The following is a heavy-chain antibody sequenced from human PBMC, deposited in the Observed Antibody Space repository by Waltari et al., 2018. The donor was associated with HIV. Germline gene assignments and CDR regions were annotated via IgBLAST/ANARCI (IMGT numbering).Heavy chain of an antibody. CDR1: AFSVLSNS. Sequence: EVQLVESGGGLVQPGGSLRHSCAATAFSVLSNSMRWGRQAHGQGLEVVALIYSAVSTYYAGSVQVRFTIYRDSYKNTLYLQMNSMRVEDTAVYYCALDPYWRGGSRGQSPRWGQGTLVTVAS. CDR2: IYSAVST. J-gene: IGHJ4*02. D-gene: IGHD3-16*01. V-gene: IGHV3-66*01. CDR3: ALDPYWRGGSRGQSPR.